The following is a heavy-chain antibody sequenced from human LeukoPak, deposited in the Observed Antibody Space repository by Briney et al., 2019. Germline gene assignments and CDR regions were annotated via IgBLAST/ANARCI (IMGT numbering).Heavy chain of an antibody. CDR2: IRYDGNNK. CDR1: GFTFSNYG. CDR3: ARGPVTTFGY. J-gene: IGHJ4*02. D-gene: IGHD4-17*01. V-gene: IGHV3-30*02. Sequence: GGSLRLSCGASGFTFSNYGMLWVRQAPGKGLDWVAFIRYDGNNKLYADSVKGRFTISRDNSKNTLYLQMNSLRAEDTAVYYCARGPVTTFGYWGQGTLVTVSS.